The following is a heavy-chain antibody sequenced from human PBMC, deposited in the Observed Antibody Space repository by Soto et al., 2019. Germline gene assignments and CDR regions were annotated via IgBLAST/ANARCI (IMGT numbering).Heavy chain of an antibody. CDR2: IIPILGIA. V-gene: IGHV1-69*02. CDR3: ASGKHDGSGSYQLRFDY. Sequence: GASVKVSCKASGGTFSSYTISWVRQAPGQGLEWMGRIIPILGIANYSQKFQGRVTITADKSTSTAYLELSSLRSEDTAVYYCASGKHDGSGSYQLRFDYWGQGTLVTVSS. J-gene: IGHJ4*02. CDR1: GGTFSSYT. D-gene: IGHD3-10*01.